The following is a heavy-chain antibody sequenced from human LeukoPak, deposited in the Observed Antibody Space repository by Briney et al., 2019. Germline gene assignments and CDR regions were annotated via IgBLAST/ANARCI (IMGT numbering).Heavy chain of an antibody. CDR3: ARATYYYDSSGYSYYYYYYMDV. CDR2: IYYSGST. Sequence: PSETLSLTCTVSGGSISSYYWSWLRQPPGKGLEWIGYIYYSGSTNYNPSLKSRVTISVDTSKNQFSLKLSSVTAADTAVYYCARATYYYDSSGYSYYYYYYMDVWGKGTTVTVSS. V-gene: IGHV4-59*01. CDR1: GGSISSYY. J-gene: IGHJ6*03. D-gene: IGHD3-22*01.